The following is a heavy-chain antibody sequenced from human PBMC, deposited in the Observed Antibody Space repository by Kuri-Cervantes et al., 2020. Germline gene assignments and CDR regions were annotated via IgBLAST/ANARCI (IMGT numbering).Heavy chain of an antibody. CDR3: AKSQGGAFDI. V-gene: IGHV3-13*01. D-gene: IGHD3-16*01. CDR1: GFTFSSYD. J-gene: IGHJ3*02. CDR2: IGIVGDT. Sequence: GGSLRLSCAASGFTFSSYDMHWVRQVIGKGLEWVSAIGIVGDTYYPGSVKGRFTISRDNAKNSLYLQMNSLRVEDTALYYCAKSQGGAFDIWGQGTMVTVSS.